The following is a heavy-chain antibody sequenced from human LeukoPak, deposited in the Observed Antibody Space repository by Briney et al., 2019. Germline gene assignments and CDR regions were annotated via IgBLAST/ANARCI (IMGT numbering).Heavy chain of an antibody. Sequence: SETLSLTCVVSGGSFSGYYWSWIRQPPGKGLEWIGEIHQSGSTNYHPSLKSRVTISVDTSKNQLSLNLSSVTAADTAVYYCASVGYYGSGSNSYYYMDVWGKGTTVTVSS. J-gene: IGHJ6*03. V-gene: IGHV4-34*01. D-gene: IGHD3-10*01. CDR3: ASVGYYGSGSNSYYYMDV. CDR2: IHQSGST. CDR1: GGSFSGYY.